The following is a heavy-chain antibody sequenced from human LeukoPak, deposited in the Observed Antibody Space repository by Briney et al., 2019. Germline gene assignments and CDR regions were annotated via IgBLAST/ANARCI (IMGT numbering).Heavy chain of an antibody. V-gene: IGHV3-53*04. Sequence: GGSLRLSCAASGFTVSSNYMSWVRQAPGKGLEWVSVIYSGGSTYYADSVKGRFTISRHNSKNTLYLQMNSLRAADTAVYYCARVLGTRQSNWFDPWGQGTLVTVSS. D-gene: IGHD2-2*01. CDR2: IYSGGST. CDR3: ARVLGTRQSNWFDP. CDR1: GFTVSSNY. J-gene: IGHJ5*02.